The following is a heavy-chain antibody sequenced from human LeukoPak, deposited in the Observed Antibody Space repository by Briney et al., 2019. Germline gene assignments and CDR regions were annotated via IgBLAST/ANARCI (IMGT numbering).Heavy chain of an antibody. Sequence: SSETLSLTCTVSGYSSSSGYYWGWIRQSPGKGLEWIGSIYHSGSTNYNPSLKSRVTISVDTSKNQFSLKLSSVTAADTAVYYCARVCSGGSCYFDYWGQGTLVTVSS. V-gene: IGHV4-38-2*02. CDR3: ARVCSGGSCYFDY. CDR2: IYHSGST. CDR1: GYSSSSGYY. J-gene: IGHJ4*02. D-gene: IGHD2-15*01.